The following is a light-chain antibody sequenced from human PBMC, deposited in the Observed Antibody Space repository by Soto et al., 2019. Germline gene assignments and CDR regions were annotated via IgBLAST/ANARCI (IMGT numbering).Light chain of an antibody. V-gene: IGLV1-47*01. CDR2: RND. CDR1: SSNIGSNY. CDR3: AAWDDSLRVVL. J-gene: IGLJ2*01. Sequence: QSVLTQRPSASGTPGQRVTISCSGSSSNIGSNYVYWYQQLPGTAPKLLIYRNDQRPSGVPDRFSGSKSGTSASLAISGLRSEDEAEYYCAAWDDSLRVVLFGGGTKLTVL.